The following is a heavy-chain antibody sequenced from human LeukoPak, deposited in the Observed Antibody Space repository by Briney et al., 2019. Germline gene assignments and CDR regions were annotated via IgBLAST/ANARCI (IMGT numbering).Heavy chain of an antibody. V-gene: IGHV1-69*13. Sequence: SVKVSCKASGGTFSSYAISWVRQAPGQGLEWMGGIIPIFGTANYAQKFQGRVTITADESTSTAYMELSSLRSEDTAAYYCARNPSVLNYFDYWGQGTLVTVSS. CDR2: IIPIFGTA. CDR1: GGTFSSYA. CDR3: ARNPSVLNYFDY. D-gene: IGHD2-8*02. J-gene: IGHJ4*02.